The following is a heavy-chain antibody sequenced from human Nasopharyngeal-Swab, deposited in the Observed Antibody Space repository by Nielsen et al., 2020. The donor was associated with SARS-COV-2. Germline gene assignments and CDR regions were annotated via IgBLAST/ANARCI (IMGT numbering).Heavy chain of an antibody. CDR2: IYPGDSDT. J-gene: IGHJ3*02. Sequence: GESLKISCKGSGYSFTSYWIGWVRQMPGKGLEWMGIIYPGDSDTGYSPSFQGQVTISADKSISTAYLQWSSLKASDTAMYYCARRRYGFPAHDAFDIWGQGTMVTVSS. CDR1: GYSFTSYW. CDR3: ARRRYGFPAHDAFDI. D-gene: IGHD5-18*01. V-gene: IGHV5-51*01.